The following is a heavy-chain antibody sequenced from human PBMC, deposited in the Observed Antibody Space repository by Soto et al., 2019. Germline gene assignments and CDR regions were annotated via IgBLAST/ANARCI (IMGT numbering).Heavy chain of an antibody. Sequence: PSETLSLACAVYGGSFSGYYWSWIRQPPGKGLEWIGEINHSGSTNYNPSLKSRVTISVDTSKNQFSLKLSSVTAADTAVYYCARDRTNYYGSGVNWFDPWGQGTLVTVSS. J-gene: IGHJ5*02. CDR1: GGSFSGYY. V-gene: IGHV4-34*01. CDR2: INHSGST. CDR3: ARDRTNYYGSGVNWFDP. D-gene: IGHD3-10*01.